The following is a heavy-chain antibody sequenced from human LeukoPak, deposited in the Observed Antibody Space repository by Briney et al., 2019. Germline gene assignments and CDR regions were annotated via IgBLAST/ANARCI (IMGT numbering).Heavy chain of an antibody. CDR2: ISSSSSYI. J-gene: IGHJ4*02. V-gene: IGHV3-21*01. CDR3: ARATSSSWYSG. CDR1: GFTFSNAW. Sequence: GGSLRLSCAASGFTFSNAWMSWVRQAPGKGLEWVSSISSSSSYIYYADSVKGRFTISRDNAKNSLYLQMNRLRAEDTAVYYCARATSSSWYSGWGQGTLVTVSS. D-gene: IGHD6-13*01.